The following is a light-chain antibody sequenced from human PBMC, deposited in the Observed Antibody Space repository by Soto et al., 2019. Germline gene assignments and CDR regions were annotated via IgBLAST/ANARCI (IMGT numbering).Light chain of an antibody. CDR1: QTISSTF. CDR2: GAS. CDR3: QQFGLSQT. V-gene: IGKV3-20*01. J-gene: IGKJ4*01. Sequence: EIVLTQSPGTLSLSPGERATLSCRASQTISSTFLARYRQRPGQAPRLLIYGASSRATGIPDRFSGSVSGTDFTLTISRLEPEDFAVYYCQQFGLSQTYGGGTKVEIK.